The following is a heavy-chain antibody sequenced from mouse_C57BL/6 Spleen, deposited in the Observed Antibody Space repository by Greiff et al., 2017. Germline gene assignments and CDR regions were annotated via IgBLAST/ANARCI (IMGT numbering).Heavy chain of an antibody. J-gene: IGHJ2*01. D-gene: IGHD3-2*02. CDR1: GYTFTSYW. CDR2: IDPSDSET. CDR3: ARSTAQATSYFDY. Sequence: QVQLKQPGAELVRPGSSVKLSCKASGYTFTSYWMHWVKQRPIQGLEWIGNIDPSDSETHYNQKFKDKATLTVDKSSSTAYMQLSSLTSEDSAVYYCARSTAQATSYFDYWGQGTTLTVSS. V-gene: IGHV1-52*01.